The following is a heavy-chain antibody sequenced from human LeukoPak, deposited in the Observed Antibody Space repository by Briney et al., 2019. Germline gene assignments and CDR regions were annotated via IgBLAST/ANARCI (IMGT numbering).Heavy chain of an antibody. V-gene: IGHV4-39*07. Sequence: SETLSLTCTVSGGSISSSSYYWGWIRQPPGKGLEWIGSIYYSGSTYYNPSLKSRVTISVDTSKNQFSLKLSSVTAADTAVYYCARLGYQLPRDYWGQGTLVTVSS. CDR1: GGSISSSSYY. J-gene: IGHJ4*02. D-gene: IGHD2-2*01. CDR3: ARLGYQLPRDY. CDR2: IYYSGST.